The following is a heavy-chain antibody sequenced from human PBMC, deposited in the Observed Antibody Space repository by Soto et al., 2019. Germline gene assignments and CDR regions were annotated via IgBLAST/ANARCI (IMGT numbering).Heavy chain of an antibody. V-gene: IGHV3-30*03. CDR2: ISYDGSKQ. D-gene: IGHD1-26*01. CDR1: GFAFSLYD. Sequence: QVQLVESGGGVVQPGRSLRLSCAASGFAFSLYDIHWVRQAPGKGLEWVSVISYDGSKQYYADSVRGRFSISRDNSKNTLVLQKNRLTAGDTAVYYCGRDDLDVKGGSDTVGAGRVDDFWGQGTLVTVSS. CDR3: GRDDLDVKGGSDTVGAGRVDDF. J-gene: IGHJ4*02.